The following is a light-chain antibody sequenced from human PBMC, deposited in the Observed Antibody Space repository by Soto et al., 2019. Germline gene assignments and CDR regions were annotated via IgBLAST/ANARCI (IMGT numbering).Light chain of an antibody. V-gene: IGLV1-40*01. CDR1: SFNIGAVYD. Sequence: QSVLTQPPSVSGAPGQRVTISCTGSSFNIGAVYDVHWYQQLPGTAPKLLIYGNSNRPSGVPDRFSGSKSGTSASLAITGLQAEDDADYYCQSYDSSLSGWVFGGGPKLTVL. CDR3: QSYDSSLSGWV. CDR2: GNS. J-gene: IGLJ3*02.